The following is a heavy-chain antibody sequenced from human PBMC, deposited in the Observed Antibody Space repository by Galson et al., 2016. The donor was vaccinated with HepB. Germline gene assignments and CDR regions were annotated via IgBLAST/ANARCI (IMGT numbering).Heavy chain of an antibody. CDR1: GFSFSTYA. V-gene: IGHV3-30-3*01. CDR3: ARTPQLWYEATLFDN. D-gene: IGHD5-18*01. J-gene: IGHJ4*02. Sequence: SLRLSCAASGFSFSTYAMHWVRQAPGKGLEWVAVISYDGSTKYYADSVKGRFTISRYNSKNTLSLQMNSLTAEDTAVYFCARTPQLWYEATLFDNWGQGTLVTVTS. CDR2: ISYDGSTK.